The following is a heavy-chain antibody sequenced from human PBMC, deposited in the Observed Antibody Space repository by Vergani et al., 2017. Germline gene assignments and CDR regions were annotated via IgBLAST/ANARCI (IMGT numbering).Heavy chain of an antibody. J-gene: IGHJ4*02. V-gene: IGHV4-31*03. Sequence: QVPLQESGPGLVKPSQTLSLTCPVSGGSISSGGYYWSWIRQHPGKGLEWIGYIYYSGSTYYNPSLKSRVTISVDTSKNQFSLKLSSVTAADTAVYYCARSDRRGYSYGPPDYWGQGTLVTVSS. D-gene: IGHD5-18*01. CDR2: IYYSGST. CDR3: ARSDRRGYSYGPPDY. CDR1: GGSISSGGYY.